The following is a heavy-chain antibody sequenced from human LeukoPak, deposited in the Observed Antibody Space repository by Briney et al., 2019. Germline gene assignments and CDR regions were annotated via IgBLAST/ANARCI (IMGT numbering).Heavy chain of an antibody. V-gene: IGHV4-59*01. CDR2: IYYTGST. D-gene: IGHD6-13*01. CDR1: GGSISRYY. CDR3: ARQQLSQLYYFDN. Sequence: SETLSLTCSVSGGSISRYYWSWIRQPPGKGLEWIGYIYYTGSTNYNPSLKSRVTISVDTSKNQFSLKLSSVTAADTAVYYCARQQLSQLYYFDNWGQGTLVTVSS. J-gene: IGHJ4*02.